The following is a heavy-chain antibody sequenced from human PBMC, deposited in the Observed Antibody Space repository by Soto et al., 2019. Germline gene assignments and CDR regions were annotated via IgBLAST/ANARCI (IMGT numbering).Heavy chain of an antibody. V-gene: IGHV6-1*01. Sequence: PSQTLSLTCAISGDTVSSDRVTWNWIRQSPTRGLEWLGRTYYRSRWYNDYAVSVKSRATIRPDTSKNQFSLQLTSMTPEDTAIYFCATSAHTSVGGKNWFDSWGQGTLVIVSS. D-gene: IGHD6-25*01. CDR1: GDTVSSDRVT. J-gene: IGHJ5*01. CDR2: TYYRSRWYN. CDR3: ATSAHTSVGGKNWFDS.